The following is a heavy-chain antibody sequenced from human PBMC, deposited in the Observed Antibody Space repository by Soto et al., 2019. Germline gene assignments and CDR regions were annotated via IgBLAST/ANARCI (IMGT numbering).Heavy chain of an antibody. J-gene: IGHJ6*01. Sequence: GGSLRLSCAASGFTISSYAMSWACQAPGKGLEWVSGISVSGGSTYYADSVKGRFTISRDNSKNTLYLQMNSLRAEDTAVYYCAKDLGVATVGVYSYCGMDVWGQGTTVTVSS. CDR1: GFTISSYA. CDR2: ISVSGGST. V-gene: IGHV3-23*01. D-gene: IGHD2-21*02. CDR3: AKDLGVATVGVYSYCGMDV.